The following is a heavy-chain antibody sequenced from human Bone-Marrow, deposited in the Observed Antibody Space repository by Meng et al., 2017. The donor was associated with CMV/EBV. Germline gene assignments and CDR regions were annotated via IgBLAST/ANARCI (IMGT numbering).Heavy chain of an antibody. J-gene: IGHJ6*02. CDR1: GYTFTGYY. Sequence: ASVKVSCKASGYTFTGYYMHWVRQAPGQGLEWMGWINPNSGGTNYAQKFQGRVTMTRDTSISTAYMELSRLRSDDTAVYYCARESCGYYYRYYYGMDVWGQGTTVTVSS. D-gene: IGHD3-22*01. CDR3: ARESCGYYYRYYYGMDV. CDR2: INPNSGGT. V-gene: IGHV1-2*02.